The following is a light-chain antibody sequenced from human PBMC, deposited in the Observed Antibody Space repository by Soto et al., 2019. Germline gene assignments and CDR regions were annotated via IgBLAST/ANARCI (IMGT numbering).Light chain of an antibody. Sequence: DIPMTPCPSTLCAGVGDRVTMTCRASQSISSWLAWYQPKPGKAPKLLIYDASSLESGVPSRFSGSGSGTEFTLTISRLQPDDFATYYRQQYNSYWTFGQGTKVDIK. V-gene: IGKV1-5*01. CDR2: DAS. CDR1: QSISSW. CDR3: QQYNSYWT. J-gene: IGKJ1*01.